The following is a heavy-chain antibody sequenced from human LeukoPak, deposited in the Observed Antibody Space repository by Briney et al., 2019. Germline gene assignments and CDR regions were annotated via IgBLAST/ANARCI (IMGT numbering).Heavy chain of an antibody. CDR2: ISYSGST. V-gene: IGHV4-59*08. CDR1: GGSLSSYY. Sequence: PSETLSLTCTVSGGSLSSYYWSWIRQPPGKGLEWIGYISYSGSTNNNPSLKSRVTISIDTSKNEFSLKLSAVTAADTAVYYCARHGGGYDFDYWGLGTVVTVSS. D-gene: IGHD5-12*01. J-gene: IGHJ4*02. CDR3: ARHGGGYDFDY.